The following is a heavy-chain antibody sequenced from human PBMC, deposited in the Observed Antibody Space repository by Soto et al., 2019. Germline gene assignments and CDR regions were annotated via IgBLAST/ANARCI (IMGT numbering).Heavy chain of an antibody. Sequence: PSETLSLTXAVHGGSFSGYYWSWIRQPPGKGLEWIGEINHSGSTNYNPSLKSRVTISVDTSKNQFSLKLSSVTAADTAVYYCARRIPYYDFWSGYYPGAFDIWGQGTMVTVSS. CDR2: INHSGST. CDR3: ARRIPYYDFWSGYYPGAFDI. CDR1: GGSFSGYY. J-gene: IGHJ3*02. D-gene: IGHD3-3*01. V-gene: IGHV4-34*01.